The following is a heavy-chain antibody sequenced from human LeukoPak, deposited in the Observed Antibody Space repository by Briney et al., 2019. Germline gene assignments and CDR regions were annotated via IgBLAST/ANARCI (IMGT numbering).Heavy chain of an antibody. D-gene: IGHD3-10*01. J-gene: IGHJ5*02. CDR3: ARGLPTYYYGSGSYSWFDP. V-gene: IGHV1-2*04. CDR1: RYNFTDYY. CDR2: INPNSGGT. Sequence: ASVKVSCKASRYNFTDYYIHWVRQAPGQGLEWMGWINPNSGGTNYAQKFQGWVALTRDTSITTAYMELRRLKPDDTAVYYCARGLPTYYYGSGSYSWFDPWGQGTLVTVSS.